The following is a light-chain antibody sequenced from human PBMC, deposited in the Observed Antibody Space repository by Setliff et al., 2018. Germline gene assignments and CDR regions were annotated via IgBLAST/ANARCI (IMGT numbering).Light chain of an antibody. CDR3: MSYTTIRTYV. V-gene: IGLV2-14*01. J-gene: IGLJ1*01. CDR2: GVS. CDR1: SSDVGAYSH. Sequence: QSVLTQPASVSGSPGQSITISCAGTSSDVGAYSHVSWYQQYPGKAPKLMISGVSNRPSGVSYRFSGSKSGNTASLTISGLQAEDEADYYCMSYTTIRTYVFGTGTKVTV.